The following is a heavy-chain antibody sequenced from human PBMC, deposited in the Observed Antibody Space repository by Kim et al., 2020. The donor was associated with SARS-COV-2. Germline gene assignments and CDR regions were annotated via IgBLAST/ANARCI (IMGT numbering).Heavy chain of an antibody. Sequence: SVKGRFTIARDNAKNSLYLQMSSLRAEDTAVYYCARDGRDRYEILTGKYDSWGQGALVTVSS. D-gene: IGHD3-9*01. CDR3: ARDGRDRYEILTGKYDS. J-gene: IGHJ4*02. V-gene: IGHV3-48*03.